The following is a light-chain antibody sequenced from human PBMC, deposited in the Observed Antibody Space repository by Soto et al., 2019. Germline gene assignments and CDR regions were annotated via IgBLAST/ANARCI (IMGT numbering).Light chain of an antibody. CDR1: QTISSN. V-gene: IGKV3-15*01. CDR2: GAS. J-gene: IGKJ2*01. Sequence: EIVMTQSPATLSVSPGERATLSCRASQTISSNLAWYQQKPGQAPRLLIYGASTRATGIPGRFSGSGSVTEFTLTISSLQSEDFAVYYCQQYNKWPGTFGQGTKLEIK. CDR3: QQYNKWPGT.